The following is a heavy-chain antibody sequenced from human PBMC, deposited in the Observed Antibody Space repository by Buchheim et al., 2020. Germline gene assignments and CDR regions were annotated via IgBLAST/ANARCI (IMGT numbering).Heavy chain of an antibody. CDR2: ITNSGTKI. CDR1: GFTFSDYY. D-gene: IGHD6-6*01. CDR3: ARRLYSTSSAFDY. Sequence: QVQLVASGGGLVKPGGSLRLSCAASGFTFSDYYMVWIRQTPGKGLEWLSSITNSGTKIDYADSVKGRFTISRVNAMNSLYLQMSSLRAEDTAVYYCARRLYSTSSAFDYWGQGTL. J-gene: IGHJ4*02. V-gene: IGHV3-11*01.